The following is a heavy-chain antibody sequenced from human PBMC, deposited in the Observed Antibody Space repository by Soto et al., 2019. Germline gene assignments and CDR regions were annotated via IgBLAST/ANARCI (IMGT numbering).Heavy chain of an antibody. CDR3: ARTAAAGKYYYGMDV. Sequence: EVQLVQSGAEVKKPGESLKISCKGSGYSFTSYWIGWLRQMPGKGLESMGIIYPGDSDTRYSPSFQGQVTISADKSISPAYLQWSSLKASDTAMYYCARTAAAGKYYYGMDVWGQGTTVTVSS. D-gene: IGHD6-13*01. V-gene: IGHV5-51*01. CDR2: IYPGDSDT. CDR1: GYSFTSYW. J-gene: IGHJ6*02.